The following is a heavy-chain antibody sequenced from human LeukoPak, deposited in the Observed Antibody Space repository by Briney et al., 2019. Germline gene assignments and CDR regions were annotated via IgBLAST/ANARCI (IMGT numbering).Heavy chain of an antibody. V-gene: IGHV1-18*01. CDR2: ISVYNGNT. D-gene: IGHD2-2*01. CDR1: GYTFSDYD. J-gene: IGHJ4*02. CDR3: ARDYQRRSYLYYFDY. Sequence: ASVKVSCKASGYTFSDYDITWVRQAPGQGLEWMGWISVYNGNTNYAQELQGRVTMTTDTSTSTAYMELSSLRFDDTAVYYCARDYQRRSYLYYFDYWGQGTLVTVSS.